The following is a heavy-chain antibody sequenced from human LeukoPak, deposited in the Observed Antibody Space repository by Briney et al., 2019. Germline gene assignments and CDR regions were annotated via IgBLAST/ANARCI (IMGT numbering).Heavy chain of an antibody. CDR2: ISYDGSNK. CDR1: GFTFSSYG. CDR3: AKLSHSSGWRNYNDY. D-gene: IGHD6-19*01. V-gene: IGHV3-30*18. J-gene: IGHJ4*02. Sequence: GRSLRLSCAASGFTFSSYGMHWVRQAPGKGLEWVAVISYDGSNKYYADSVKGRFTISRDNSKNTLYLQMNSLRAEDTAVYYCAKLSHSSGWRNYNDYWGQGTLVTVSS.